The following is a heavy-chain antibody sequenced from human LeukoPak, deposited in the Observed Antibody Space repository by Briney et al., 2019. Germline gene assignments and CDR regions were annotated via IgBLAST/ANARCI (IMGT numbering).Heavy chain of an antibody. CDR3: AKTEASRCYYPQGNYYGMDV. CDR2: INVSGAGT. Sequence: GGSLRLSCAASGFTFSSYAMGWVRQAPGKGLEWVSAINVSGAGTYYADSVKGRFTISRDNSKNTLYLQMNSLRAEDTGVYYCAKTEASRCYYPQGNYYGMDVWGQGTTVTVSS. V-gene: IGHV3-23*01. D-gene: IGHD3-22*01. CDR1: GFTFSSYA. J-gene: IGHJ6*02.